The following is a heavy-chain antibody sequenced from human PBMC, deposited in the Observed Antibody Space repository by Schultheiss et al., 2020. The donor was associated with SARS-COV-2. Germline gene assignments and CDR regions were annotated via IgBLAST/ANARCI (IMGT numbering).Heavy chain of an antibody. V-gene: IGHV3-23*01. CDR1: GFSVGNNF. J-gene: IGHJ5*02. Sequence: GGSLRLSCAASGFSVGNNFMSWVRQAPGKGLEWVSAISGSGGSTYYADSVKGRFTISRDNPKNTLYLQMNSLRAEDTAVYYCAGGSYYRGFDPWGQGTLVTVSS. D-gene: IGHD1-26*01. CDR2: ISGSGGST. CDR3: AGGSYYRGFDP.